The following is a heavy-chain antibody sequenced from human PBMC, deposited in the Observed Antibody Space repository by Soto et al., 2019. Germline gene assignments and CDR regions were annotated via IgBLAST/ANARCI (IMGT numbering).Heavy chain of an antibody. CDR3: ARDPGLAGATTTWTY. CDR2: ISAYNGNT. D-gene: IGHD1-26*01. V-gene: IGHV1-18*04. J-gene: IGHJ4*02. Sequence: ASVKVSCKASGYTFTSYGISWVRQAPGQGLEWMGWISAYNGNTNYAQKLQGRVTMTTDTSTSTAYMELRSLRSDDTAVYYCARDPGLAGATTTWTYWGQGTLVTVSS. CDR1: GYTFTSYG.